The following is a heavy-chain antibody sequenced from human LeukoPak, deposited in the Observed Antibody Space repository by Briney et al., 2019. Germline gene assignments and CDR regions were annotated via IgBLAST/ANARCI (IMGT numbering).Heavy chain of an antibody. V-gene: IGHV4-34*01. CDR1: GGSFSCYY. CDR3: SRGRDQSKTGDY. D-gene: IGHD2-2*01. CDR2: IHPSGST. Sequence: SETLSLTCTIYGGSFSCYYWSWIRQPPGKGLEWIGEIHPSGSTNFNPSLKSRVSISVDTSKNQFSLILTSVTAADTGVYYCSRGRDQSKTGDYWGQGTVVTVSS. J-gene: IGHJ4*02.